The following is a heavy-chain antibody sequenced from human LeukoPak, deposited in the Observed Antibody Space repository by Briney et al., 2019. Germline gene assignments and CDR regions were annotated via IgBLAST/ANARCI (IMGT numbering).Heavy chain of an antibody. V-gene: IGHV1-8*01. CDR3: ARVSMIVVVDIFQH. CDR2: MNPNSGNT. Sequence: ASVKVSCKASGYTFTSYDINWVRQATGQGLEWMGWMNPNSGNTGYAQKFQGRVTMTRNTSISTAYMELSSLRSEDTAVYYCARVSMIVVVDIFQHWGQGTLVTVSS. D-gene: IGHD3-22*01. J-gene: IGHJ1*01. CDR1: GYTFTSYD.